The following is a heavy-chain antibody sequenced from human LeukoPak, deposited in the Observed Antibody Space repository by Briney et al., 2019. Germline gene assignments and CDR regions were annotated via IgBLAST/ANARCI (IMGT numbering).Heavy chain of an antibody. CDR3: ASGHSGWGGNRIDY. CDR2: INSDGSST. V-gene: IGHV3-74*01. Sequence: GGSLRLSCAASGFTFSSYWMHWVRQAPGKGLVWVSRINSDGSSTSYADSVKGRFTISRDNAKNTLYLQMNSLRADDTAVYYCASGHSGWGGNRIDYWGQGTLVTVSS. D-gene: IGHD6-19*01. J-gene: IGHJ4*02. CDR1: GFTFSSYW.